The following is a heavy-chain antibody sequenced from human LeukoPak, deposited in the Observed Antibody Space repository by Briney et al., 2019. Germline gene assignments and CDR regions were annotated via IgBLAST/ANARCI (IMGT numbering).Heavy chain of an antibody. D-gene: IGHD6-6*01. Sequence: GASVEVSCKASGGTFSSYAISWVRQAPGQGLEWMGGIIPIFGTANYAQKFQGRVTITADESTSTAYMELSSLRSEDTAVYYCARDLGSSSSSYYYYGMDVWGQGTTVTVSS. CDR3: ARDLGSSSSSYYYYGMDV. CDR1: GGTFSSYA. V-gene: IGHV1-69*13. J-gene: IGHJ6*02. CDR2: IIPIFGTA.